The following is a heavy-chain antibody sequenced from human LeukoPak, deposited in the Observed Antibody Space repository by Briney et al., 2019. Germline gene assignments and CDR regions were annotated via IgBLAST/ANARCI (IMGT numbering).Heavy chain of an antibody. Sequence: ASVKVSCKASGYTFTSYLIHWVRQAPGQGLEWMGIISPSGGTTTYAQKIQGRVTMTRDTSTSTVYMELSSLKSEDTAVYYCARRGYCTGDSCYSGGFDYWGQGTLVTVSS. D-gene: IGHD2-15*01. CDR3: ARRGYCTGDSCYSGGFDY. J-gene: IGHJ4*02. CDR2: ISPSGGTT. V-gene: IGHV1-46*01. CDR1: GYTFTSYL.